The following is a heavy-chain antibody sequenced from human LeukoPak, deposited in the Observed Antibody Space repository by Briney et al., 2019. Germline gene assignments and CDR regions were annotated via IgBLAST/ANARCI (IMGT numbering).Heavy chain of an antibody. CDR3: ARDESIQTYYYYGMDV. J-gene: IGHJ6*02. CDR1: GFPFSTHS. Sequence: GGSLRLSCAASGFPFSTHSLNWVRQAPGKGLEWVSYISSSGSTIYYADSVKGRFTISRDNAKNSLYLQMNSLRAEDTAVYYCARDESIQTYYYYGMDVWGQGTTVTVSS. D-gene: IGHD2-21*01. V-gene: IGHV3-48*04. CDR2: ISSSGSTI.